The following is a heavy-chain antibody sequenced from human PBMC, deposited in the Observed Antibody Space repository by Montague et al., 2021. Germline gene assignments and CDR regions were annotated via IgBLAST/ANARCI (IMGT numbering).Heavy chain of an antibody. D-gene: IGHD3-10*01. J-gene: IGHJ3*02. CDR3: ARHREALWFGEHISRCDGAFDX. V-gene: IGHV5-51*01. Sequence: QSGAEVKRPGESLKISCKGSGYSFSNHYVAWVRQMPGKGLEWMGIIYPADSHTRYSPSIRGQVTISADKSITTAYLQWNSLKASDTAMYYCARHREALWFGEHISRCDGAFDXWGQGTMVTVSS. CDR2: IYPADSHT. CDR1: GYSFSNHY.